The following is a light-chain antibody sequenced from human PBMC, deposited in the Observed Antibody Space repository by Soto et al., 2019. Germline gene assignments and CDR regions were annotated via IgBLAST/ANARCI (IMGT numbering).Light chain of an antibody. CDR2: DVS. CDR3: SSFTSRHTYV. J-gene: IGLJ1*01. Sequence: QSVLTQPASVSGSPGQSTTISCTGTSIDIGGYNYVSWYQQLPGEAPKLIIYDVSDRPSGVSTRFSGSKSGNTASLTISGLQAEDEGDYYCSSFTSRHTYVFGTGTKLTVL. CDR1: SIDIGGYNY. V-gene: IGLV2-14*01.